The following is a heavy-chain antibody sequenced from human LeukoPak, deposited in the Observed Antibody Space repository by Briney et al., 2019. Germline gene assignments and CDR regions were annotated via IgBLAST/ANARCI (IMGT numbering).Heavy chain of an antibody. D-gene: IGHD5-12*01. J-gene: IGHJ6*02. CDR1: GYTFTSYD. CDR2: MNPNSGNT. V-gene: IGHV1-8*01. CDR3: ARAGMDIVARDPEPIYYYYGMDV. Sequence: GASVKVSCKASGYTFTSYDINWVRQATGQGLEWMGWMNPNSGNTGYAQKFQGRVTMTRNTSISTAYMELSSLRSEDTAVYYCARAGMDIVARDPEPIYYYYGMDVWGQGTTVTVSS.